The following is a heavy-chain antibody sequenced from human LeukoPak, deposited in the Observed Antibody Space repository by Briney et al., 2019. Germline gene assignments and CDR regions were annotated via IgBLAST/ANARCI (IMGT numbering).Heavy chain of an antibody. CDR2: MSSSRSKKGNR. J-gene: IGHJ5*02. CDR3: AKEGGSSSWHWDP. D-gene: IGHD2-15*01. Sequence: PGGSLRLSCSASGFNFCASPMTWVRQAPGKGLEWVAAMSSSRSKKGNRYYADSVRGRFTISRDFSKDTLYLEMNRLRAEDTAVYYCAKEGGSSSWHWDPWGQGTLVTVSS. V-gene: IGHV3-23*01. CDR1: GFNFCASP.